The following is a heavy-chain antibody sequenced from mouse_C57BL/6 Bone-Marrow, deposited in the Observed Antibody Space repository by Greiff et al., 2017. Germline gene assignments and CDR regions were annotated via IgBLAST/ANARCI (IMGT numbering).Heavy chain of an antibody. J-gene: IGHJ2*01. V-gene: IGHV1-81*01. D-gene: IGHD1-1*01. CDR1: GYTFTSYG. Sequence: VKLMESGAELARPGASVKLSCKASGYTFTSYGISWVQQRTGQGLEWIGEIYPRSGNTYYNEKFKGKATLTADKSSSTAYMELRSLTSEDSAVYFCASRGVYCSSYAYYFDYWGQGTTLTVSS. CDR2: IYPRSGNT. CDR3: ASRGVYCSSYAYYFDY.